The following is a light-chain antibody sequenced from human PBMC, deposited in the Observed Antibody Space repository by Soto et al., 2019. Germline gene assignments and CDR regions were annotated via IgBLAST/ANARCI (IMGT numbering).Light chain of an antibody. Sequence: SYELTQPPSVSVSPGQTASITCSGDKVGDKYACWYQQKPGQSPVLVIYQDSKRPSGIPERFSGSNSGNTATLTISGTHAMDEADYYCQAWDSSRRVVGGGTKLTVL. CDR3: QAWDSSRRV. CDR1: KVGDKY. CDR2: QDS. V-gene: IGLV3-1*01. J-gene: IGLJ2*01.